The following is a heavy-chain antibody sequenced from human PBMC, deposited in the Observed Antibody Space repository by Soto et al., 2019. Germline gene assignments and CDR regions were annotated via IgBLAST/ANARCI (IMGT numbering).Heavy chain of an antibody. V-gene: IGHV3-11*01. D-gene: IGHD3-22*01. CDR2: ISNGGSTI. Sequence: QVQLVESGGGLVKPGGSLRLSCAASGFSFSDYYMSWIRQAPGKGLEWVSYISNGGSTIYYADSVKGRFTISRDNAKNSLYLQMNSLRADDTAVYYCASPYYYDTSGYRYAVDYWGQGTLVTVSS. CDR3: ASPYYYDTSGYRYAVDY. CDR1: GFSFSDYY. J-gene: IGHJ4*02.